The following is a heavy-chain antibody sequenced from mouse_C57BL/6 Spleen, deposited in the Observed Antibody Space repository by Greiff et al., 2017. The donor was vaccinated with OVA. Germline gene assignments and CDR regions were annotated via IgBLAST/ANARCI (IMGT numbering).Heavy chain of an antibody. V-gene: IGHV5-4*01. D-gene: IGHD4-1*01. CDR3: ARAGPDWYFDV. Sequence: EVQGVESGGGLVKPGGSLKLSCAASGFTFSSYAMSWVRQTPEKRLEWVATISDGGSYTYYPDNVKGRFTISRDNAKNNLYLQMSHLKSEDTAMYYCARAGPDWYFDVWGTGTTVTVSS. J-gene: IGHJ1*03. CDR2: ISDGGSYT. CDR1: GFTFSSYA.